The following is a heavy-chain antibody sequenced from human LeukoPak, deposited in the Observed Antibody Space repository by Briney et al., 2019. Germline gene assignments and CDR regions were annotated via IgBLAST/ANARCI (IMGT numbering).Heavy chain of an antibody. CDR3: FTDRYFDWLLVY. CDR1: GFTFRNAW. Sequence: GGSLRLSCAASGFTFRNAWMSWVRQAPGKGLEWVGRIKSKTDGGTIDYAAPVKGRFTISRDDSKNMLYLQMNSLKIEDTAVYYCFTDRYFDWLLVYWGQGTLVTVSS. V-gene: IGHV3-15*01. D-gene: IGHD3-9*01. J-gene: IGHJ4*02. CDR2: IKSKTDGGTI.